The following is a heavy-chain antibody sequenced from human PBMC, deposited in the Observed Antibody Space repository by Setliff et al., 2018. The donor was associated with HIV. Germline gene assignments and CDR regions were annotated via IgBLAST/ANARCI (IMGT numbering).Heavy chain of an antibody. Sequence: GVLRLSCAASGFSLSYHGMHWVRQAPGKGLEWVAIITGSGGSTYYADSVEGRFTISRDNSKNTLFLQMNSLRAEDTAIYYCTKGVQRLRPYYFDSWGQGILVTVSS. CDR1: GFSLSYHG. V-gene: IGHV3-23*01. CDR2: ITGSGGST. CDR3: TKGVQRLRPYYFDS. D-gene: IGHD4-17*01. J-gene: IGHJ4*02.